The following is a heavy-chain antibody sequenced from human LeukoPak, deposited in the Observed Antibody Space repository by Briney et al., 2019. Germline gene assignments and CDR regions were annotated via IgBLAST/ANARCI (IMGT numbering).Heavy chain of an antibody. CDR2: MNPNSGNT. Sequence: ASVKVSCKASGYTFTGYYIHWVRQAPGQGLEWMGWMNPNSGNTGYAQKFQGRVTMTRNTSISTAYMELSSLRSEDTAVYYCARDPPYYYDSSGYIKGVVDDYWGQGTLVTVSS. D-gene: IGHD3-22*01. CDR1: GYTFTGYY. V-gene: IGHV1-8*02. J-gene: IGHJ4*02. CDR3: ARDPPYYYDSSGYIKGVVDDY.